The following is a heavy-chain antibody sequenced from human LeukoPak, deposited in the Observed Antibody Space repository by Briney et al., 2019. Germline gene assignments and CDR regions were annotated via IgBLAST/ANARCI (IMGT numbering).Heavy chain of an antibody. CDR3: ARVVVAATHDYFDY. V-gene: IGHV4-4*07. CDR1: GGPFSGYY. CDR2: IYSSGCT. Sequence: SVTLSLTCAVRGGPFSGYYWIWMRRPAGKGRVGIGRIYSSGCTNYNPSLERRVTMSVDTSKKQFFLKLSSVTAADTDVYYCARVVVAATHDYFDYWGQGTLVTVSS. D-gene: IGHD2-15*01. J-gene: IGHJ4*02.